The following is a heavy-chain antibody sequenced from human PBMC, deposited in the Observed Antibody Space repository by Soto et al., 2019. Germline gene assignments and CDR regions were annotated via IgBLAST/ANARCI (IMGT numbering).Heavy chain of an antibody. CDR1: GFTFSSYA. Sequence: HPGGSLRLSCAASGFTFSSYAMHWVRQAPGKGLEWVAVISYDGSNKYYADSVKGRFTISRDNSKNTLYLQMNSLRAEDTAVYYCARVLIAASISCRDV. J-gene: IGHJ6*02. CDR3: ARVLIAASISCRDV. V-gene: IGHV3-30-3*01. CDR2: ISYDGSNK. D-gene: IGHD6-13*01.